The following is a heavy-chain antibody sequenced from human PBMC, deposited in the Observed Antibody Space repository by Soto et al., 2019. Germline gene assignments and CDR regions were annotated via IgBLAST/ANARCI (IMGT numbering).Heavy chain of an antibody. J-gene: IGHJ4*02. Sequence: SETLSLTCTVSGGSISSGDYYWSWIRQPPGKGLEWIGYIYYSGSTYYNPSLKSRVTISVDTSKNQFSLKLSSVTAADTAVYYCARAQKYIVATTNFDYWGQGTLVTVSS. CDR1: GGSISSGDYY. CDR3: ARAQKYIVATTNFDY. V-gene: IGHV4-30-4*01. D-gene: IGHD5-12*01. CDR2: IYYSGST.